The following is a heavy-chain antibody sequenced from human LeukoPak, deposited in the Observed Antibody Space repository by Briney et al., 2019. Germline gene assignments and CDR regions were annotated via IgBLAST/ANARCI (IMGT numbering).Heavy chain of an antibody. CDR2: INHSGST. CDR3: AREGGYYGSGSLNWFNP. J-gene: IGHJ5*02. D-gene: IGHD3-10*01. CDR1: GGSFSGYY. Sequence: PSETLSLTCAVYGGSFSGYYWSWIRQPPGKGLEWIGEINHSGSTYYNPSLKSRVTISVDTSKNQFSLKLSSVTAADTAVYYCAREGGYYGSGSLNWFNPWGQGTLVTVSS. V-gene: IGHV4-34*01.